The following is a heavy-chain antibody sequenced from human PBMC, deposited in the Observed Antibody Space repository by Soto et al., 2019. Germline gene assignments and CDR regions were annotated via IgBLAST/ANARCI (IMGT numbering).Heavy chain of an antibody. V-gene: IGHV3-23*01. D-gene: IGHD5-12*01. J-gene: IGHJ6*02. Sequence: GGSLRLSCAASGFTFSSYAMSWVRQAPGKGLEWVSAISGSGGSTYYADSVKGRFTISRDNSKNTLYLQMNSLRAEDTAVYYCAKARHGYSGYRPTYGMDVWGQGTTVTVSS. CDR2: ISGSGGST. CDR1: GFTFSSYA. CDR3: AKARHGYSGYRPTYGMDV.